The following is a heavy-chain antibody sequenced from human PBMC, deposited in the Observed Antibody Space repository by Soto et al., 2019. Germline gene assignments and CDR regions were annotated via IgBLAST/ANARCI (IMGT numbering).Heavy chain of an antibody. J-gene: IGHJ5*02. CDR3: TRESYYYDSSGYYNWFDP. CDR1: GFTFGDYA. CDR2: IRSKAYGGTT. Sequence: SLRLSCTASGFTFGDYAMSWFRQAPGKGLEWVGFIRSKAYGGTTEYAASVKGRFTISRDDSKSIAYLQMNSLKTEDTAVYYCTRESYYYDSSGYYNWFDPWGQGTLVTVSS. V-gene: IGHV3-49*03. D-gene: IGHD3-22*01.